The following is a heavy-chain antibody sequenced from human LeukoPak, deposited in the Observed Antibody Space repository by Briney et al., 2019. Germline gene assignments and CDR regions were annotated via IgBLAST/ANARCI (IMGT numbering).Heavy chain of an antibody. Sequence: KPSETLSLTCTVSGDSFSSRNFFWVWIRQPPGKGLEWIGSIYYSGDSYYNPSLKSRVTISVDTSKNHFSLNLRSVMPADTAVYYCARHGSVVVQPGAKGFDYWGQGTQVTVSS. CDR3: ARHGSVVVQPGAKGFDY. CDR2: IYYSGDS. CDR1: GDSFSSRNFF. V-gene: IGHV4-39*01. D-gene: IGHD2-2*01. J-gene: IGHJ4*02.